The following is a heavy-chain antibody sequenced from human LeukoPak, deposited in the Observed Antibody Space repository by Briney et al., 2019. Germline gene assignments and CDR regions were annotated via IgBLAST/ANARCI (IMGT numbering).Heavy chain of an antibody. CDR2: IYYSGST. CDR3: ASLVPIYGSGSYRDY. J-gene: IGHJ4*02. Sequence: SETLSLTCTVSGGSISSSSYYWGWIRQPPGKGLEWIGSIYYSGSTYYNPPLKSRVTISVDTSKNQFSLKLSSVTAADTAVYYCASLVPIYGSGSYRDYWGQGTLVTVSS. CDR1: GGSISSSSYY. D-gene: IGHD3-10*01. V-gene: IGHV4-39*01.